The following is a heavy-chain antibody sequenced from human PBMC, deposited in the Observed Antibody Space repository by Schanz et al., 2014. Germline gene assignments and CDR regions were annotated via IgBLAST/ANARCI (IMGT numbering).Heavy chain of an antibody. V-gene: IGHV1-2*06. CDR1: GYTFTGYY. D-gene: IGHD3-22*01. CDR2: INPNSGDT. J-gene: IGHJ4*02. Sequence: QVQLVQSGAEVKKPGASVKVSCKASGYTFTGYYMHWVRQAPGQGLQWMGRINPNSGDTDYAHNFHGRVTVTRDTSISTAYMELSRLRSDDTAVYYCARSMIEVAAFDYWGQGTLVTVSS. CDR3: ARSMIEVAAFDY.